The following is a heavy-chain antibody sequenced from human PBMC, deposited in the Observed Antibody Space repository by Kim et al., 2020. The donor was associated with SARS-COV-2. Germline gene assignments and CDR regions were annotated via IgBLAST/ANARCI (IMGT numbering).Heavy chain of an antibody. CDR1: GFAFGDYA. V-gene: IGHV3-9*01. CDR3: AKGLLRGVLLSDYDAFDL. D-gene: IGHD3-10*01. J-gene: IGHJ3*01. Sequence: GGSLRLSCAASGFAFGDYAMHWVRQVPGKGLEWVLGLSWDSASVSYLDSVRDRFAVSRDNVKNIFYLEMSALRSEDTALYFCAKGLLRGVLLSDYDAFDLWGQGTWVSVSS. CDR2: LSWDSASV.